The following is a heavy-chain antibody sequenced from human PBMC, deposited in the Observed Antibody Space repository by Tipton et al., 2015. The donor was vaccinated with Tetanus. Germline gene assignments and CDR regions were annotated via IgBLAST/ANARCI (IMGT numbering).Heavy chain of an antibody. CDR1: GFIFSSYG. J-gene: IGHJ4*02. D-gene: IGHD2-15*01. Sequence: LSLTCAASGFIFSSYGIHWVRQAPGKGLEWVAVSWYDGTDQYYADSVKGRFTISRDNSKNTLYLQMNSLRAEDTALYYCAREADCSGGSCFSGDFDNWGQGTQVTVSS. CDR3: AREADCSGGSCFSGDFDN. V-gene: IGHV3-33*01. CDR2: SWYDGTDQ.